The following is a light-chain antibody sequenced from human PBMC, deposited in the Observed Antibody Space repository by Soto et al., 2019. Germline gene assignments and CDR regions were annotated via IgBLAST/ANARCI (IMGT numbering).Light chain of an antibody. CDR3: QKYGTSRT. V-gene: IGKV3-20*01. CDR2: GSS. Sequence: EIVLTQSPGTLSLSPGERVTLSCRASQSISSRSLAWYQQTPGQAPRLIIDGSSNTPTGIPDRFSGSGSGIEFTPTITRLEPENFVVYYCQKYGTSRTFGGGTKVEL. CDR1: QSISSRS. J-gene: IGKJ4*01.